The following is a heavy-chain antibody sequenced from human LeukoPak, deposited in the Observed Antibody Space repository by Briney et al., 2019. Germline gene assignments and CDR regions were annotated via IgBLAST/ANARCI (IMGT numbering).Heavy chain of an antibody. D-gene: IGHD2-2*02. J-gene: IGHJ6*02. CDR3: ARDGLGYCSSTSCYSNYYYGMDV. Sequence: SETLSLTCTVSGGSISSYYWSWIRQPAGKGLEWIGRIYTSGSTNYNPSLKSRVTMSVDTSKNQSSLRLSSVTAADTAVYYCARDGLGYCSSTSCYSNYYYGMDVWGQGTTVTVSS. V-gene: IGHV4-4*07. CDR1: GGSISSYY. CDR2: IYTSGST.